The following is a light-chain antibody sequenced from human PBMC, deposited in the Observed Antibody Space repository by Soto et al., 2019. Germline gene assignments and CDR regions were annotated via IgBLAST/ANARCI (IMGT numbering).Light chain of an antibody. CDR1: QSVRNDH. J-gene: IGKJ1*01. V-gene: IGKV3-20*01. CDR2: RAV. Sequence: EIVLTQSPGTLSLSPGERATLSCRASQSVRNDHVAWYQQKTGQAPRLLISRAVTRAIGIPDRFSGSGSGTGFTLTISSLEPEDFALYYCQQYGTTPWTFGQGTK. CDR3: QQYGTTPWT.